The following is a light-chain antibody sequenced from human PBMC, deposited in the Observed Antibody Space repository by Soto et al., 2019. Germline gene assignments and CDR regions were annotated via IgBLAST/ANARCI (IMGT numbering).Light chain of an antibody. J-gene: IGKJ2*01. V-gene: IGKV3-15*01. Sequence: EIVVTQSPASLSVSPGDGATLSCRACQTVASNVAWYQQKPGQGPRLLIHGASTRAAGVPARFSGSGSGTDFTLTISSLQSEDFVVYYCQQYHNWPPQYTFGQGTRLQIK. CDR2: GAS. CDR1: QTVASN. CDR3: QQYHNWPPQYT.